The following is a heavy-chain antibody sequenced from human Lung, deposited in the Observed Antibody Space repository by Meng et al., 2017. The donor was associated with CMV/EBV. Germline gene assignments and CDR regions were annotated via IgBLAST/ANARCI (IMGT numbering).Heavy chain of an antibody. Sequence: GEXXKISCAASGFTVSSNYMSWVRQAPGKGLEWVSVIYSGGSTYYADSVKGRFTISRDNSKNTLYLQMNSLRAEDTAVYYCARSIFGAPGGVWGQGPTVTVSS. CDR3: ARSIFGAPGGV. CDR2: IYSGGST. J-gene: IGHJ6*02. V-gene: IGHV3-53*01. CDR1: GFTVSSNY. D-gene: IGHD3-3*01.